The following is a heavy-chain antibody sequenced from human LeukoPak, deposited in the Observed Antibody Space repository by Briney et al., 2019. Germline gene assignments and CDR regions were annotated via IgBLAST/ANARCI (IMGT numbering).Heavy chain of an antibody. J-gene: IGHJ3*02. D-gene: IGHD6-13*01. Sequence: ASVKASCKASGYTFTSYGISWVRQAPGQGLEWRGWISAYNGNTNYAQKLQGRVTMTTDTSTSTAYMELRSLRSDDTDVYYCARVSGSSWYGAFDIWGQGTMVTVSS. V-gene: IGHV1-18*01. CDR1: GYTFTSYG. CDR2: ISAYNGNT. CDR3: ARVSGSSWYGAFDI.